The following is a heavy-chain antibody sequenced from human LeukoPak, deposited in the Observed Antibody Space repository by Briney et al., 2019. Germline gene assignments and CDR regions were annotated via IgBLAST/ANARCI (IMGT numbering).Heavy chain of an antibody. V-gene: IGHV7-4-1*02. J-gene: IGHJ4*02. D-gene: IGHD5-18*01. CDR3: ASDTARVNGAFDY. Sequence: DSVKASCKASGDSCSTHWMNGVRQAPGQEREWLGWINTNTGNATYSRAFTGGFVFSLATSFSTAYLLISSRMAEETAVYYCASDTARVNGAFDYCCQGTVV. CDR2: INTNTGNA. CDR1: GDSCSTHW.